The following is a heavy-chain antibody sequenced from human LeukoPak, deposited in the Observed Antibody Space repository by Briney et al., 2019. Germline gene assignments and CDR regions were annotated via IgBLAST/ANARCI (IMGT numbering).Heavy chain of an antibody. CDR1: GFDFSNYA. CDR3: ARGSSGWFDY. V-gene: IGHV3-21*01. CDR2: ISSSSSYI. Sequence: GGSLRLSCAASGFDFSNYAMAWVRQAPGKGLEWVSSISSSSSYIYYADSVKGRFTISRDNAKNSLYLQMNSLRAEDTAVYYCARGSSGWFDYWGQGTLVTVSS. J-gene: IGHJ4*02. D-gene: IGHD6-19*01.